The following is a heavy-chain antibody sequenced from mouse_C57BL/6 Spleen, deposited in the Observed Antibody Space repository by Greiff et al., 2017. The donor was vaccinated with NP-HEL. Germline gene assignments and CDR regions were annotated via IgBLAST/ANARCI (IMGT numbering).Heavy chain of an antibody. J-gene: IGHJ1*03. CDR1: GFSLTSYA. Sequence: QVQLQQSGPGLVAPSQSLSITCTVSGFSLTSYAISWVRQPPGKGLEWLGVIWTGGGTNYNSALKSRLSISKDNSKSQVFLKMNSLQTDDTARYYCARNMITTVVADWYFDVWGTGTTVTVSS. CDR2: IWTGGGT. CDR3: ARNMITTVVADWYFDV. D-gene: IGHD1-1*01. V-gene: IGHV2-9-1*01.